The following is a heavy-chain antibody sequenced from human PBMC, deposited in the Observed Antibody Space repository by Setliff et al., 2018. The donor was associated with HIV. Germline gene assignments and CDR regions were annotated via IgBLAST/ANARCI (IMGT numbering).Heavy chain of an antibody. CDR1: GFTFSSYT. V-gene: IGHV3-21*04. J-gene: IGHJ4*02. CDR3: AKAPGWLFLSHY. Sequence: GSLRLSCAASGFTFSSYTMNWVRQAPGKGLEWVSSISSSSYYIYYADSVKGRFTISRDNSKNTLYFQMNSLRAEDTAIYCCAKAPGWLFLSHYWGQGTLVTVSS. CDR2: ISSSSYYI. D-gene: IGHD3-22*01.